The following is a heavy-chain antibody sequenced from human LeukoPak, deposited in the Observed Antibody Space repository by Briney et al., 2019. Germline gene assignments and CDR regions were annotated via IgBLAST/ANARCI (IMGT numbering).Heavy chain of an antibody. CDR2: ISSSSSYI. Sequence: PGGSLRLSRAASGFTFSSYSMNWVRQAPGKGLEWVSSISSSSSYIYYADSVKGRFTISRDNAKNSLYLQMNSLRAEDTAVYYCARSLFSLFPEDYWGQGTLVTVSS. J-gene: IGHJ4*02. CDR3: ARSLFSLFPEDY. V-gene: IGHV3-21*01. CDR1: GFTFSSYS. D-gene: IGHD1-14*01.